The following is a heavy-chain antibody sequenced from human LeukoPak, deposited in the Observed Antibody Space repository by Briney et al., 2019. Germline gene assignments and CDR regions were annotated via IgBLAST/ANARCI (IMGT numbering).Heavy chain of an antibody. J-gene: IGHJ4*02. Sequence: SVKVSCKASGGTFSSYAISWVRQAPGQGLEWMGGIIPIFGTANYAQKFQGRVTITADESTSTAYMELSSLRSEDTAVYYCARSVPRGYSYGPSGYFDYWGQGTLVTVSS. CDR2: IIPIFGTA. V-gene: IGHV1-69*13. CDR3: ARSVPRGYSYGPSGYFDY. CDR1: GGTFSSYA. D-gene: IGHD5-18*01.